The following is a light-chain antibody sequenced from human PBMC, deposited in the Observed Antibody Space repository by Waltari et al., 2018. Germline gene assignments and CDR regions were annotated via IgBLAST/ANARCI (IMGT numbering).Light chain of an antibody. CDR2: DVS. CDR3: SSYTSSSTVV. CDR1: SSDVGGYNY. Sequence: QSALTQPDSVSGSPGQSITIFCTGTSSDVGGYNYVSWYQQHPGKAPKLMIYDVSNRPSGVSNRFSGSKSGNTASLTISGLQAEDEADYYCSSYTSSSTVVFGGGTKLTVL. V-gene: IGLV2-14*03. J-gene: IGLJ2*01.